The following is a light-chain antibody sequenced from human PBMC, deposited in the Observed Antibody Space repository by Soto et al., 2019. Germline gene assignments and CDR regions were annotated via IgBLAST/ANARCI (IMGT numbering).Light chain of an antibody. J-gene: IGKJ4*01. V-gene: IGKV1-9*01. CDR3: QQVNSYPLT. Sequence: IQLTQSPSSLSASVGDRVAITCRASQGIRSYLAWYQQKAGKAPKFLIYAASTLQSGVPSRFSGSGSGTDFTLTISSLQPEDFATYYCQQVNSYPLTFGGGTKVEIK. CDR1: QGIRSY. CDR2: AAS.